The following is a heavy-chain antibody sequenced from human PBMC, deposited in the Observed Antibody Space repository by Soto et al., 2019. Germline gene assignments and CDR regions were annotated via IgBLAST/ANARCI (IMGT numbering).Heavy chain of an antibody. CDR3: ARALCFYYDSSGYYYFLSYFDY. Sequence: XGSLRLSCAASGFTFSSYNMHWVRQATGKGLDWVSAIGTAGDTYYPGSVKGRFTISRENAKNSLYLQMNSLRAGDTAVYYCARALCFYYDSSGYYYFLSYFDYWGQGTLVTVSS. CDR1: GFTFSSYN. J-gene: IGHJ4*02. D-gene: IGHD3-22*01. V-gene: IGHV3-13*01. CDR2: IGTAGDT.